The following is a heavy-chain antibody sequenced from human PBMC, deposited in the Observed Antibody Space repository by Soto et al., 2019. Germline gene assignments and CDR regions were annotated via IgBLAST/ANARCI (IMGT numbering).Heavy chain of an antibody. V-gene: IGHV3-30*09. J-gene: IGHJ6*02. CDR2: ISYDGSDK. D-gene: IGHD3-16*01. Sequence: VQLVESGGGEVQPGRSLRLSCAASGFTYTDFALHWVRQAPGKGLEWVAIISYDGSDKYYADSVKGRFAISRDNPKNTLYLEMTIMRPEDTAVFFSARRVWDSYYAIDVWGQGTTVTVFS. CDR3: ARRVWDSYYAIDV. CDR1: GFTYTDFA.